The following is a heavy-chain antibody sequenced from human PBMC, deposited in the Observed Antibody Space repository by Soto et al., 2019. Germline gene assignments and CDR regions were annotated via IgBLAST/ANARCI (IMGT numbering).Heavy chain of an antibody. Sequence: GGSLRLSWVASELTFSKYGMHWVRQAPGKGLEWVALISYDGRNKYYADSVKGRFTISRDNSKKNLYLQMSSLSAEDTAVYYCARDRGAVASNFDYWGQVTLVTVSS. D-gene: IGHD6-19*01. CDR3: ARDRGAVASNFDY. CDR1: ELTFSKYG. J-gene: IGHJ4*02. V-gene: IGHV3-30*03. CDR2: ISYDGRNK.